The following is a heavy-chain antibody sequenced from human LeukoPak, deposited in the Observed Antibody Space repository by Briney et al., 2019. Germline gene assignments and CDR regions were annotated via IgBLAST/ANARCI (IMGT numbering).Heavy chain of an antibody. D-gene: IGHD1-7*01. Sequence: PSETLSLTCTVSGGSLSSYYWSWIRQPPGKGLEWIGYISYSGSTNYNPSLQSRVTISIDTSKNQFSLKVTSVTAADTAVYYCAGNGLELASFYYDMDVWGKGTTVTVS. V-gene: IGHV4-59*01. CDR1: GGSLSSYY. CDR3: AGNGLELASFYYDMDV. CDR2: ISYSGST. J-gene: IGHJ6*03.